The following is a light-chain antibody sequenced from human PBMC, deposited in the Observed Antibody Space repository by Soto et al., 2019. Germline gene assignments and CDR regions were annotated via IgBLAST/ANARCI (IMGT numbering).Light chain of an antibody. V-gene: IGKV3-20*01. CDR2: GAS. CDR1: QSVSNY. CDR3: YQYGGSPQT. Sequence: EIVLTQSPGTLSLSPGERATLSCRASQSVSNYLAWYQRKPGQAPRLLIYGASSRATGIPDRFSGSESGTDFTLTISRLEPEDFAVYYCYQYGGSPQTFGQGTKVEIK. J-gene: IGKJ1*01.